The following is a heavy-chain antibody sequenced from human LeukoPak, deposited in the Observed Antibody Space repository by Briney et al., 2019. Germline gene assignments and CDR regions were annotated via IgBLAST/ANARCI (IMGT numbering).Heavy chain of an antibody. J-gene: IGHJ6*02. CDR2: IYYSGST. D-gene: IGHD3-22*01. V-gene: IGHV4-59*01. Sequence: PSETLSLTCTVSGASISSYYGSWIRQSPGKGLEWIGYIYYSGSTNYNPSLKSRVTISLDASKNQFSLRLSSVTAADTAVYYCARSYDSRGYYYYDMDVWGQGTTVTVSS. CDR3: ARSYDSRGYYYYDMDV. CDR1: GASISSYY.